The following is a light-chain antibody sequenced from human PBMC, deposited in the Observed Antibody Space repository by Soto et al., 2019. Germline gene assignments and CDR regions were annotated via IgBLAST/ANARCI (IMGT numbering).Light chain of an antibody. Sequence: DIEMTQSPSSLSASVGDRVTITCRASQSISSFLKWYQQKRGKAPKLLIQGATALQSGVPLRFSGSGSGTDFSLTISSLQPEDFATYYCQQSYSTLITFGGGTRVEIK. J-gene: IGKJ4*01. CDR2: GAT. CDR1: QSISSF. V-gene: IGKV1-39*01. CDR3: QQSYSTLIT.